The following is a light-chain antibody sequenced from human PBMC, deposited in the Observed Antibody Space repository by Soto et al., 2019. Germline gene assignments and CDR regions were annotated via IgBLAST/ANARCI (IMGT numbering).Light chain of an antibody. CDR3: SSYAGSNRV. CDR2: EVS. CDR1: SSDVGGYTY. J-gene: IGLJ1*01. Sequence: QSVLTQPPSASGSPGQSVTISCTGTSSDVGGYTYVSWYQQHPAKAPKLMIYEVSKRPSGVPDRFSGSKSGNTASLTVSGLQAEDEADYYGSSYAGSNRVFGTGTKVTVL. V-gene: IGLV2-8*01.